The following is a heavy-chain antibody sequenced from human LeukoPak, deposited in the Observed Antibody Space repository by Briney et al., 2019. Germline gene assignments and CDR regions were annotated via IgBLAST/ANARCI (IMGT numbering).Heavy chain of an antibody. CDR1: GYSFTSYW. CDR3: ARRDGYGFHWFDF. CDR2: IYPGDSDT. V-gene: IGHV5-51*01. J-gene: IGHJ4*02. D-gene: IGHD5-24*01. Sequence: GESLKISCKGSGYSFTSYWIGWVRRVPGNGPEWMGIIYPGDSDTRYSPSFQGQVTISADKSISTAYLQWSSLKASDTAMYYCARRDGYGFHWFDFWGQGTLVTVSS.